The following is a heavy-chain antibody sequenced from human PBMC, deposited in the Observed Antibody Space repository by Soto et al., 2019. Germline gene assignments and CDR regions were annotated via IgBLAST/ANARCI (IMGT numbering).Heavy chain of an antibody. Sequence: LRLSCAASGFTFSTYAMTWVRQAPGKGLEWVSGISGSGATTYYADYADSVKGRFTISRDSTRNTLYLQMNSLRAEDTAVYYCAKTRWLQLNDAFDIWGQGTMVTVSS. CDR3: AKTRWLQLNDAFDI. CDR1: GFTFSTYA. CDR2: ISGSGATT. V-gene: IGHV3-23*01. D-gene: IGHD1-1*01. J-gene: IGHJ3*02.